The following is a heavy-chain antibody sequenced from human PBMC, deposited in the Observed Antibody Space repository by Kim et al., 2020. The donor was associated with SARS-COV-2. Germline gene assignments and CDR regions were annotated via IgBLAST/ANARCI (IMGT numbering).Heavy chain of an antibody. V-gene: IGHV3-9*01. J-gene: IGHJ3*02. D-gene: IGHD3-10*01. CDR2: ISWNSGSI. CDR1: GFTFDDYA. Sequence: GGSLRLSCAASGFTFDDYAMHWVRQAPGKGLEWVSGISWNSGSIGYADSVKGRFTISRDNAKNSLYLQMNSLRAEDTALYYCARETNYGSGSYYNGPSAFDIWGQGTMVTVSS. CDR3: ARETNYGSGSYYNGPSAFDI.